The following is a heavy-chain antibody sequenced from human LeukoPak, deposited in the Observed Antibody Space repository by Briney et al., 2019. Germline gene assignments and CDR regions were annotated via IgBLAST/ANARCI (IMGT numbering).Heavy chain of an antibody. V-gene: IGHV3-48*03. CDR3: ARHRVYNKTDDY. Sequence: SGGPLRLSCAASGFTLRGYEMNWVRKAPGKGLEGVAYISRSGRTIYYAAPVKGRFTIFRKNAKKPLNLQMNNRRAQDPAVYSVARHRVYNKTDDYWGQRALVTVSS. CDR1: GFTLRGYE. J-gene: IGHJ4*02. D-gene: IGHD3-10*01. CDR2: ISRSGRTI.